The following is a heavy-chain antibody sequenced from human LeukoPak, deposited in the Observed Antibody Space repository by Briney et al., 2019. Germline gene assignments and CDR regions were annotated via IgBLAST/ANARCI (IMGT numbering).Heavy chain of an antibody. CDR1: GFTFSSYA. J-gene: IGHJ3*02. CDR2: ISSSSSTI. CDR3: ARDRDYYDSGDAFDI. Sequence: GGSLRLSCAASGFTFSSYAMSWVRQAPGKGLEWVSYISSSSSTIYYADSVKGRFTISRDNAKNSLYLQMNSLRAEDTAVYYCARDRDYYDSGDAFDIWGQGTMVTVSS. D-gene: IGHD3-22*01. V-gene: IGHV3-48*01.